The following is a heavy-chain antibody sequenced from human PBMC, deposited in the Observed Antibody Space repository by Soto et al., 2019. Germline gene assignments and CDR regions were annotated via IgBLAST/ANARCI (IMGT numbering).Heavy chain of an antibody. J-gene: IGHJ5*02. V-gene: IGHV3-23*01. CDR2: ISGSGGST. Sequence: GGSLRLSCAASGFTFSSYAMSWVRQAPGKGLEWVSAISGSGGSTYYADSVKGRFTISRDNSKNTLYLQMNSLRAEDTAVYYCAKIESSYDYVWGSYRPNWFDPWGQGT. D-gene: IGHD3-16*02. CDR1: GFTFSSYA. CDR3: AKIESSYDYVWGSYRPNWFDP.